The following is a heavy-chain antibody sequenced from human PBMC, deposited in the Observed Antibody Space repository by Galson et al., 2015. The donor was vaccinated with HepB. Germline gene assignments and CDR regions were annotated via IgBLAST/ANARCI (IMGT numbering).Heavy chain of an antibody. D-gene: IGHD3-22*01. CDR2: IIPTFDTP. V-gene: IGHV1-69*06. Sequence: QGLEWMGGIIPTFDTPIYAQRFQDRVTITADKSTSTAYMELSILTSDDTALYYCARDRTHYYDTSGYSGAFEIWGQGTMVTVSS. J-gene: IGHJ3*02. CDR3: ARDRTHYYDTSGYSGAFEI.